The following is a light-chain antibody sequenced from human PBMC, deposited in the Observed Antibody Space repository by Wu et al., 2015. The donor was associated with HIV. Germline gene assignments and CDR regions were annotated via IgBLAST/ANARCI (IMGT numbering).Light chain of an antibody. Sequence: EIVLTQSPGTLSLSPGERATLSCRASQSVSNNYLAWYQQKPGQAPRLLIYGASSRATGIPDFTLTISRLEPEDVAMYYCQHYGSSPPSGTFGGGTKVEIK. CDR1: QSVSNNY. V-gene: IGKV3-20*01. J-gene: IGKJ4*01. CDR3: QHYGSSPPSGT. CDR2: GAS.